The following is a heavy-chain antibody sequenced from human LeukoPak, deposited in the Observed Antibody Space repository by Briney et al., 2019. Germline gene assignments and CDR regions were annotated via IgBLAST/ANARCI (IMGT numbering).Heavy chain of an antibody. CDR2: IRYDGSNK. V-gene: IGHV3-30*02. D-gene: IGHD3-3*01. Sequence: GGSLRLSXAASGFTFSSYGMHWVSQAPGKGLEWVAFIRYDGSNKYYADSVKGRFTISRDNSKNTLYLQMNSLRAEDTAVYYCAKESLPYYDFWSGYPHFDYWGQGTLVTVSS. CDR1: GFTFSSYG. CDR3: AKESLPYYDFWSGYPHFDY. J-gene: IGHJ4*02.